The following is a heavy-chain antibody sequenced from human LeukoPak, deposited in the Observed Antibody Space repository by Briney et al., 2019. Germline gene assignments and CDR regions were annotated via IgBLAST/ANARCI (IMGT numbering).Heavy chain of an antibody. CDR3: ARNLGYCSSTSCRPSRYFGY. Sequence: SGTLSLTCTVFGGSISSYYWSWIRQPPGKGLEWIGYIYYSGSTNYNPSLKSRVTISVDTSKNQFSLKLSSVTAADTAVYYCARNLGYCSSTSCRPSRYFGYWGQGTLVTVSS. CDR1: GGSISSYY. CDR2: IYYSGST. V-gene: IGHV4-59*08. D-gene: IGHD2-2*01. J-gene: IGHJ4*02.